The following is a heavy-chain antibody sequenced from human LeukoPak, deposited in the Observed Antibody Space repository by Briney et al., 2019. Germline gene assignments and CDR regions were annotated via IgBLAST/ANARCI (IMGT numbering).Heavy chain of an antibody. CDR2: IYYSGST. V-gene: IGHV4-59*01. CDR1: GGSISSYY. D-gene: IGHD1-14*01. CDR3: ARVRRVFKRNLGRSTEYYSYYYMDV. J-gene: IGHJ6*03. Sequence: SETLSLTCTVSGGSISSYYWSWIRQPPGKGLEWIGYIYYSGSTSYNPPLRSRVTISVDTSKNQFSLKLSSVTAADTAVCYCARVRRVFKRNLGRSTEYYSYYYMDVWGKGTTVTVSS.